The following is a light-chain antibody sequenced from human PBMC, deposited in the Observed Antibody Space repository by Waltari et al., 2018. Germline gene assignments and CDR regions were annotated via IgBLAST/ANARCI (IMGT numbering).Light chain of an antibody. Sequence: QPALTQPPSASGSLGQSVTISCTGSNSDIGAYDYVSWYQQHPPEAPKLIIYEGTKRPSGVPDRFSGSKSGNTASLTVSGLQAEDEADYYCTSYTGSTTFYVFGPGTKVTVL. V-gene: IGLV2-8*01. CDR2: EGT. CDR1: NSDIGAYDY. CDR3: TSYTGSTTFYV. J-gene: IGLJ1*01.